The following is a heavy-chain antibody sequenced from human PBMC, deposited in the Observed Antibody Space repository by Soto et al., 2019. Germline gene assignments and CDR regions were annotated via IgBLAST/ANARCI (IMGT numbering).Heavy chain of an antibody. CDR2: VSHDGSNE. CDR3: AKDTFYYSSRGYYVFDS. V-gene: IGHV3-30*18. D-gene: IGHD3-22*01. CDR1: GFTFSSYG. J-gene: IGHJ4*02. Sequence: QVQLVESGGGVVQPGRSLRLSCAASGFTFSSYGMHWVRQAPVKGLEWMAVVSHDGSNEHYADSVKGRFTISRDNSKNTLYLQMNSLRAEDTAVYYCAKDTFYYSSRGYYVFDSWGQGTLVTVSS.